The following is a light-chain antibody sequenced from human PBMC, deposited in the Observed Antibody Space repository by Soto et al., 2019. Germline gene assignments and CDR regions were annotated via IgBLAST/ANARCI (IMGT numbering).Light chain of an antibody. CDR2: GAS. Sequence: EVVMPQSPATLSVSPGERATLSCRATQSVSSNLAWYQQKPGQAPRLLIYGASTRATGIPARFSGSGSGTEFTLTISSLEAEDFAVYYCQQYDRVPWTFGQGTKVEIK. V-gene: IGKV3-15*01. CDR1: QSVSSN. CDR3: QQYDRVPWT. J-gene: IGKJ1*01.